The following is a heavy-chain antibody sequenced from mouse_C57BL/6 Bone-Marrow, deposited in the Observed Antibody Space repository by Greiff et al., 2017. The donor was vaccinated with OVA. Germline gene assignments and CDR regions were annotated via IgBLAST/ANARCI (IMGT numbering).Heavy chain of an antibody. D-gene: IGHD2-1*01. J-gene: IGHJ1*03. CDR1: GYTFTTYP. Sequence: QVQLKESGAELVKPGASVKMSCKASGYTFTTYPIEWMKQNHGKSLEWIGNFHPYNDDTKYNEKFKGKATLTVEKSSSTVYLELSRLTSDDSAVYYCARGGNYPYWYFDVWGTGTTVTVSS. CDR2: FHPYNDDT. CDR3: ARGGNYPYWYFDV. V-gene: IGHV1-47*01.